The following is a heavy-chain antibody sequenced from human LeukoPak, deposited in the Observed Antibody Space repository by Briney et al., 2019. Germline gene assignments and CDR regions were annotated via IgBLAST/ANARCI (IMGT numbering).Heavy chain of an antibody. CDR3: AKVYGRVAGTYCMDV. J-gene: IGHJ6*02. Sequence: GGSLRLSCVASGFSFSSYGMHWVRQAPGKGLEWVAVVAFDGSNKYYADSVKGRFTISRDNSKNTLYLQMNSLRAEDTAVYYCAKVYGRVAGTYCMDVWGQGSTVSVSS. CDR1: GFSFSSYG. CDR2: VAFDGSNK. D-gene: IGHD6-19*01. V-gene: IGHV3-30*18.